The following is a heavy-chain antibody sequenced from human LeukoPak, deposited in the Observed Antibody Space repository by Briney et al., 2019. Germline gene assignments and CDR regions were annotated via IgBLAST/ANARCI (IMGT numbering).Heavy chain of an antibody. Sequence: PSETLSLTCSVSDYPISSGHFWGWIRQPPGKGLEWIATISHDGSTYFNPSLKSRVIVSVDTSKNQFSLNLTSVNAADTAVYYRAREHCAGGYCYFLDYWGQGTLVTVSS. CDR1: DYPISSGHF. J-gene: IGHJ4*02. CDR3: AREHCAGGYCYFLDY. D-gene: IGHD2/OR15-2a*01. V-gene: IGHV4-38-2*02. CDR2: ISHDGST.